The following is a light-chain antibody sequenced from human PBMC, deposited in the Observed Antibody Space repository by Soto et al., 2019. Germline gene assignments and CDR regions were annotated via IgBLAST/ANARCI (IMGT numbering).Light chain of an antibody. V-gene: IGKV1-8*01. CDR1: QGIISY. CDR2: AAS. Sequence: AIRMTQSPSSLSASTGDRVTITCRASQGIISYLAWYQQKPGKAPKLLIYAASTLQSGVPSRFSGSGSGTDFTLTISCLQSEDFATYYCQQYYSYPLVTFGQGTKVDIK. CDR3: QQYYSYPLVT. J-gene: IGKJ1*01.